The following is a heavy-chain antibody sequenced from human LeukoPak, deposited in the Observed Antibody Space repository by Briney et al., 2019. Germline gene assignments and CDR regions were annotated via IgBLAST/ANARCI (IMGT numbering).Heavy chain of an antibody. Sequence: TGGSLRLSCAASGFTFSSYGMHWVRQAPGKGLEWVAVIWYDGSNKYYADSVKGRFTISRDNSKSTLYLQMNSLRAEDTAVYYCARVRGYCSSTSCVPDYWGQGTLVTVSS. J-gene: IGHJ4*02. V-gene: IGHV3-33*01. CDR3: ARVRGYCSSTSCVPDY. CDR2: IWYDGSNK. CDR1: GFTFSSYG. D-gene: IGHD2-2*01.